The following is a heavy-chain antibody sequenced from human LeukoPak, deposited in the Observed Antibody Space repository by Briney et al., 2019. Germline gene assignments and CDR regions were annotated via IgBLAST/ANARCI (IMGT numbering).Heavy chain of an antibody. CDR3: ARGPYAAAAY. CDR1: GGSFSGDY. V-gene: IGHV4-34*01. CDR2: INHSGST. Sequence: PSETLSLTCAVYGGSFSGDYWNSIRQPPGKGLEWIGEINHSGSTNYNPSLKSRVTILLDTSKNQLSLKLSSVTAADTAMYYCARGPYAAAAYWGQGSLVIVSS. J-gene: IGHJ4*02. D-gene: IGHD3-16*01.